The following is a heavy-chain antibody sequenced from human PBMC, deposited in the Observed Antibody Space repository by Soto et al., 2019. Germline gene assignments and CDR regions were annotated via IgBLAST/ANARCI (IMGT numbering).Heavy chain of an antibody. D-gene: IGHD2-15*01. CDR1: GGSFSDFA. CDR3: ARGAIVAVPAALSSYHDYTNYRFDS. CDR2: IIPMFAAT. Sequence: QVQLAQSGAEMTKPGSSVQVSCRASGGSFSDFAFSWVRQAPGQGLEWMGGIIPMFAATKYAQRLQDRVTITADESTNTVYLALNSLTSEDTAIYYCARGAIVAVPAALSSYHDYTNYRFDSWGQGTLVIVSS. J-gene: IGHJ4*02. V-gene: IGHV1-69*01.